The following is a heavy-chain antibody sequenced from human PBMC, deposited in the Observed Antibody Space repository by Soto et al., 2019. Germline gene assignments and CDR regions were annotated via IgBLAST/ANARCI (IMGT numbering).Heavy chain of an antibody. D-gene: IGHD3-10*01. CDR2: VFDHGST. Sequence: VQLLESGGGLVQPGGSLRLSCAASGFTFSSYAMSWVRQPPGKGLEWIGEVFDHGSTNYNPSLKRRVTMSVDKSQNDFSLNLTSVTAADTAVYYCARVLSGNKEWFDSWGQGILVTVSS. V-gene: IGHV4-4*02. CDR1: GFTFSSYAM. J-gene: IGHJ5*01. CDR3: ARVLSGNKEWFDS.